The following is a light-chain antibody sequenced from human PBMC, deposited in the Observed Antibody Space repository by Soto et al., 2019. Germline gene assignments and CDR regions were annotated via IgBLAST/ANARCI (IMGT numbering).Light chain of an antibody. CDR1: DSDVGNYNY. V-gene: IGLV2-14*01. J-gene: IGLJ3*02. Sequence: QSALTQPASVSGSPGQSITISCIGTDSDVGNYNYVSWYQQYPGEAPKLMIYEVTNRPSGVSDRFSGSKSGNTASLTISGLQAEDEADYYCSSYTTSNIIVFGGGTKLTVL. CDR3: SSYTTSNIIV. CDR2: EVT.